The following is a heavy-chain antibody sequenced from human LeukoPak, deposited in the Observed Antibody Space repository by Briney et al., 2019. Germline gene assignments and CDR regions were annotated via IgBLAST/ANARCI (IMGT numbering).Heavy chain of an antibody. CDR2: IYYSGST. Sequence: SETLSLTCTVSGGSISSYYWSWIRQPPGKGLEWIGYIYYSGSTNNNPSLKSRVTISVDTSKNQFSLKLSSVTAADTAVYYCAREPRLIVGATAGMDVWGQGTTVTVSS. V-gene: IGHV4-59*01. D-gene: IGHD1-26*01. CDR1: GGSISSYY. CDR3: AREPRLIVGATAGMDV. J-gene: IGHJ6*02.